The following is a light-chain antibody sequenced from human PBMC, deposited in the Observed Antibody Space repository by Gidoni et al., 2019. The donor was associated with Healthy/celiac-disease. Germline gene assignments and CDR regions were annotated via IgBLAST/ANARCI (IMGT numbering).Light chain of an antibody. CDR3: QQYNSYSWT. CDR2: DAS. Sequence: DIQMTQSPSTLSASVGDRVTITCRASQSISSWLAWYQQKPGKAPKLLIYDASSLESGVPSRFSGRGSGTEFTLTLRSLQPEDFATYYCQQYNSYSWTFXQXTKVEIK. J-gene: IGKJ1*01. CDR1: QSISSW. V-gene: IGKV1-5*01.